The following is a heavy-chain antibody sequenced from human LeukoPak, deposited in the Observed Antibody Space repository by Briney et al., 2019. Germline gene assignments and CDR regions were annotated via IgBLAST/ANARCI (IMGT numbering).Heavy chain of an antibody. J-gene: IGHJ3*02. Sequence: GRSLRLSCAASGFIFSSYGMHWVRQAPGKGLEWVALIWYDGSKSSHADPVKGRFTISRDNSKNTLYLQMNSLRAEDTAVYYCASMTTVTLDDAFDIWGHGTMVIVSS. CDR1: GFIFSSYG. V-gene: IGHV3-33*01. CDR2: IWYDGSKS. CDR3: ASMTTVTLDDAFDI. D-gene: IGHD4-17*01.